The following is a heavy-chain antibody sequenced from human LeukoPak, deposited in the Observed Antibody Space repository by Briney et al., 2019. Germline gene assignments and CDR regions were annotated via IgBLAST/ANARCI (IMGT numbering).Heavy chain of an antibody. CDR3: ARDPPPTPSYYYGMDV. J-gene: IGHJ6*02. V-gene: IGHV1-69*13. CDR2: IIPIFGTA. Sequence: SVKVSCKASGGTFSSYAISWVRQAPGQGLEWMGGIIPIFGTANYAQKFQGRVTITADESPSTAYMELSSLRSEDTAVYYCARDPPPTPSYYYGMDVWGQGTTVTVSS. CDR1: GGTFSSYA.